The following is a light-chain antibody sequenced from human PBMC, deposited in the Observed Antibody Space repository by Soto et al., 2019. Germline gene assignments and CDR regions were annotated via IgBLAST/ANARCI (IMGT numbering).Light chain of an antibody. CDR1: SEDVGGYNY. J-gene: IGLJ1*01. V-gene: IGLV2-14*01. CDR3: SSYTSSNTLV. Sequence: QSAVTQPACVSGSPGQSITMSCSGTSEDVGGYNYVSWYQHHPGKAPKLLIYEVTNRPSGLSDRFSGSKSGNTASLTISGLQAEDEADYYCSSYTSSNTLVFGTGTKLTVL. CDR2: EVT.